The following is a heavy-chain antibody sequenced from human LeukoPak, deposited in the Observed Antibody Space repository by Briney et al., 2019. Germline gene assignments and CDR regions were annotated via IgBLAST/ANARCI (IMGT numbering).Heavy chain of an antibody. J-gene: IGHJ6*02. CDR2: MNPNSGNT. Sequence: ASVKVSCKASGGTFTSYDINWVRQATGQGLEWMGWMNPNSGNTGYAQKFQGRVTMTRNTSISTAYMELSSLRSEDTAVYYCAVLTGSSRYYYYYGMDVWGQGTTVTVSS. V-gene: IGHV1-8*02. CDR1: GGTFTSYD. D-gene: IGHD6-13*01. CDR3: AVLTGSSRYYYYYGMDV.